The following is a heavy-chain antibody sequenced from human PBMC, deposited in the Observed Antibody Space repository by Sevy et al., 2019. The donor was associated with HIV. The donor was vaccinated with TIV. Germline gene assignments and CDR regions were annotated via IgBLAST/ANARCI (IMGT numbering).Heavy chain of an antibody. D-gene: IGHD1-7*01. V-gene: IGHV4-38-2*01. CDR1: AYSISGGYY. CDR3: ARHNGNYEWFDP. CDR2: IYHSGST. J-gene: IGHJ5*02. Sequence: SETLSLTCAVSAYSISGGYYWGWIRQPPGKGLEWIGSIYHSGSTYYNPSLKSRVTIAVDTNNNHFSLKLSSVTAADRAVYYCARHNGNYEWFDPWGQGTLVTVSS.